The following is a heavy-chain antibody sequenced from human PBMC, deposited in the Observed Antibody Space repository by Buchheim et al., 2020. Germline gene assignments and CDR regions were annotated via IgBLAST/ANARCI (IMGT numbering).Heavy chain of an antibody. Sequence: QVQLVQSGAEVKKPGASVKVSCKASGYTFTGYYMHWVRQAPGQGLEWMGWINPNSGGTNYAQKFQGWVTMTRDTSISTAYMELSRLRSEDTAVYYCAREIVVVPAAMLDYYYYMDVWGKGTT. D-gene: IGHD2-2*01. CDR3: AREIVVVPAAMLDYYYYMDV. J-gene: IGHJ6*03. CDR1: GYTFTGYY. V-gene: IGHV1-2*04. CDR2: INPNSGGT.